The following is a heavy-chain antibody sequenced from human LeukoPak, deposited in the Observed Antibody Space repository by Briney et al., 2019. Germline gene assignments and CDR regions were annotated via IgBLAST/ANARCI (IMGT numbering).Heavy chain of an antibody. D-gene: IGHD4/OR15-4a*01. J-gene: IGHJ4*02. CDR1: GASINSHY. CDR2: IYISGST. CDR3: ARALNPLTGTYYFDY. V-gene: IGHV4-4*07. Sequence: SETLSLTCSVSGASINSHYWTWIRQPAGKGLEWIGRIYISGSTNYSPSLKSRVTMSVDTSKNQFSLNLISVTAADTAVYYCARALNPLTGTYYFDYWGQGILVTVAS.